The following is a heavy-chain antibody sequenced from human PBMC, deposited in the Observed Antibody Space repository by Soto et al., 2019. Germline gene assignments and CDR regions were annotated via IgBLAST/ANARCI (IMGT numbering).Heavy chain of an antibody. D-gene: IGHD2-2*01. CDR2: IYHSGST. J-gene: IGHJ3*02. CDR1: SGSISSSNW. V-gene: IGHV4-4*02. Sequence: SETLSLTCAVSSGSISSSNWWSWVRQPPGKGLEWIGEIYHSGSTNYNPSLKSRVTISVDKSKNQFSLKLSSVTAADTAVYYCARRLVPAAYDAFDIWGQGTMVTVSS. CDR3: ARRLVPAAYDAFDI.